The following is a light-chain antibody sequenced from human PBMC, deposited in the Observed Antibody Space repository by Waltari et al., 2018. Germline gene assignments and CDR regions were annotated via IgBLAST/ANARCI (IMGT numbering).Light chain of an antibody. CDR2: KTS. CDR1: QSIATW. CDR3: QQYYSFPFT. J-gene: IGKJ2*01. Sequence: DIQMTQSPSTLSASVGDRVTITCRASQSIATWLAWYQQKPGIAPKLLIYKTSALESGVPSRFSGSGSGTEFTLTISSLQAEDVAVYYCQQYYSFPFTFGQGTKLE. V-gene: IGKV1-5*03.